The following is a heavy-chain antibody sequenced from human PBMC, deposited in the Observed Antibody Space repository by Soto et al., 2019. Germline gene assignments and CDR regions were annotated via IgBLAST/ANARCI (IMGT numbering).Heavy chain of an antibody. CDR3: ARESRYTSKLMLKSGSYFFDY. D-gene: IGHD1-26*01. Sequence: GGSLRLSCAASGFTVSSNYMSWVRQAPGKGLEWVSVIYSGGSTYYADSEKGRFTISRDNSKNTLYLQMNSLRAEDTAVYYCARESRYTSKLMLKSGSYFFDYWGQGTLVTVSS. CDR2: IYSGGST. J-gene: IGHJ4*02. CDR1: GFTVSSNY. V-gene: IGHV3-66*01.